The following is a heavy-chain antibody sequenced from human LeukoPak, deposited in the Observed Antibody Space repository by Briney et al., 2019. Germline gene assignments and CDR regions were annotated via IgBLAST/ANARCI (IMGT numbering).Heavy chain of an antibody. D-gene: IGHD6-13*01. J-gene: IGHJ6*03. V-gene: IGHV4-38-2*01. CDR2: IYHSGST. CDR1: GYSISIGHY. CDR3: ARRRQAGLKSAAATTLRPYYMDV. Sequence: SETLSLTCAVSGYSISIGHYWGWIRQPPGKGLEWIASIYHSGSTFYNPSLKSRVTISVDTSKNQFSLKLSSVTAADTAVYYCARRRQAGLKSAAATTLRPYYMDVWGKGTTVTVSS.